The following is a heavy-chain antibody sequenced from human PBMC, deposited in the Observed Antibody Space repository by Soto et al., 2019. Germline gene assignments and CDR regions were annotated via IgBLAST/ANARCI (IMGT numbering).Heavy chain of an antibody. V-gene: IGHV3-21*01. CDR2: ISSSSSYT. CDR3: ARDSKVTIPYYFDY. CDR1: GFTFSAYA. D-gene: IGHD4-17*01. J-gene: IGHJ4*02. Sequence: PGGSLRLSCAASGFTFSAYAMSWVRQAPGKGLEWVSSISSSSSYTYYADSVKGRFTISRDNAKNSLYLQMNTLRAEDTAVYYCARDSKVTIPYYFDYWGQGTLVTVSS.